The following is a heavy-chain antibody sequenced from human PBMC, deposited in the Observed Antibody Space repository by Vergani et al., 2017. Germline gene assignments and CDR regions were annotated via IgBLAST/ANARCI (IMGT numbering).Heavy chain of an antibody. V-gene: IGHV1-69*06. CDR3: ARGGGSYGQDYFDY. Sequence: QVQLVQSGAEVKKPGSSVKVSCKASGGTFSSYAISWVRQAPGQGLEWMGGIIPIFGTANYAQKLQGRVTMTTDTSTSTAYMELRSLRSDDTAVYYCARGGGSYGQDYFDYWGQGTLVTVSS. CDR2: IIPIFGTA. J-gene: IGHJ4*02. CDR1: GGTFSSYA. D-gene: IGHD1-26*01.